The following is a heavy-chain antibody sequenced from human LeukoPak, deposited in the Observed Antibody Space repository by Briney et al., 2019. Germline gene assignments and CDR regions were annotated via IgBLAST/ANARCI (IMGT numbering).Heavy chain of an antibody. CDR1: GFTFSSYS. Sequence: GGSLRLSCAASGFTFSSYSMNWVRQAPGKGLEWVSSISSSSSYIYYADSVKGRFTISRDNAKNSLYLQMNSLRAEDTAVYYCARLVVVVAATFGLDPWGQGTLVTVSS. CDR3: ARLVVVVAATFGLDP. D-gene: IGHD2-15*01. V-gene: IGHV3-21*01. J-gene: IGHJ5*02. CDR2: ISSSSSYI.